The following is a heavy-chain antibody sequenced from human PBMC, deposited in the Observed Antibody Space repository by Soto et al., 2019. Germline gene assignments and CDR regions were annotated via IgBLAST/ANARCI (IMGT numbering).Heavy chain of an antibody. V-gene: IGHV1-8*01. CDR3: TRGASGAQYCSSTSCYRDAYFDY. J-gene: IGHJ4*02. CDR2: MNPNSGNT. Sequence: ASVKVSCKASGYTFTGYDINWVRQATGQGLEWMGWMNPNSGNTGYAQNFQGRVTMTRNTSISTAYMELSSLRSEDTAVYYCTRGASGAQYCSSTSCYRDAYFDYWGQGALVTV. CDR1: GYTFTGYD. D-gene: IGHD2-2*01.